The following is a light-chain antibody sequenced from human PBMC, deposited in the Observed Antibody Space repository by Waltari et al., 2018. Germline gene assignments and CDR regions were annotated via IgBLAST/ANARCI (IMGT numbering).Light chain of an antibody. Sequence: EIVLTQSPATLSLSPGERATLSCRASQSVSTYLGWYQQKPGQAPRLLIVDASSRATGFPARFSATGSGTDFTLTISSLEPEDFATYYCQQRSDWPLTFGGGTKVELK. CDR3: QQRSDWPLT. V-gene: IGKV3-11*01. CDR2: DAS. CDR1: QSVSTY. J-gene: IGKJ4*01.